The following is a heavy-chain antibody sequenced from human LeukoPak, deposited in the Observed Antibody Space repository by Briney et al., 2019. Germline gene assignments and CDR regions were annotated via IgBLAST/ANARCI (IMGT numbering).Heavy chain of an antibody. CDR1: GSTFSSYA. D-gene: IGHD6-19*01. CDR3: ARDHSHGSSGWFATRDWAR. V-gene: IGHV3-23*01. J-gene: IGHJ4*02. CDR2: ISGGGGST. Sequence: GGSLRLSCAASGSTFSSYAMSWVRQAPGKGLEWVSAISGGGGSTYYADSVKGRFTISRDNSKNTLYLQMNSLRAEDTAVYYCARDHSHGSSGWFATRDWARGGQGTLVTVSS.